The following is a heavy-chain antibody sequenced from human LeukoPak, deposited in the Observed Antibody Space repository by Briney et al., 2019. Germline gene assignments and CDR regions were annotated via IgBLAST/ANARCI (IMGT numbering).Heavy chain of an antibody. V-gene: IGHV4-4*02. D-gene: IGHD4-23*01. Sequence: SGTLSLTCDVSGGSISSNNWWSWVRQSPGKGLEWIAEIYPSGSTNYNPSLKSRVTISVDKSKNQFSLKLSSVTAADTAVYYCARKAYGGNRTFDYWGQGTLVTVSS. CDR2: IYPSGST. CDR1: GGSISSNNW. CDR3: ARKAYGGNRTFDY. J-gene: IGHJ4*02.